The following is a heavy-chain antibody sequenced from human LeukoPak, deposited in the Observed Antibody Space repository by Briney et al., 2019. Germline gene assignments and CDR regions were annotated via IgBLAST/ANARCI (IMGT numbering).Heavy chain of an antibody. CDR2: IFPSGGEI. CDR3: ATYRQVLLPFES. CDR1: GFTFSDYY. Sequence: GGSLRLSCAASGFTFSDYYMSWIRQPPGKGLEWVSSIFPSGGEIHYADSVRGRFTISRDNSKSTLSLQMNSLRAQDTAIYYCATYRQVLLPFESWGQGTLVTVSS. V-gene: IGHV3-11*01. D-gene: IGHD2-8*02. J-gene: IGHJ4*02.